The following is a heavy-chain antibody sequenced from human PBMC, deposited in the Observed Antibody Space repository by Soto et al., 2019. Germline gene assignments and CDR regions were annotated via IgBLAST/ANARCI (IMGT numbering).Heavy chain of an antibody. D-gene: IGHD6-19*01. V-gene: IGHV1-3*01. CDR2: INAGNGNT. J-gene: IGHJ4*02. Sequence: ASVKVSCKASGYTFTSYAIHWVRQAPGQRLEWMGWINAGNGNTKYSQKFQGRVTITRDTSASTAYMELSSLRSEDTAVYYCARALNSSGWYLFGYWGQGTLVTVSS. CDR1: GYTFTSYA. CDR3: ARALNSSGWYLFGY.